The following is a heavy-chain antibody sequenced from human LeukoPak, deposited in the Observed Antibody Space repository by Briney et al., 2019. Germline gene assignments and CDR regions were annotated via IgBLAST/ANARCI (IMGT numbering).Heavy chain of an antibody. Sequence: PGGSLRLSCAASGFTFSSYSMNWVRQAPGKGLEWVSYISSSGSTIYYADSVKGRFTISRDNAKNSLYLQMNSLRAEDTAVYYCARDLRDYDFWSGYYTSFDPWGQGTLVTVSS. V-gene: IGHV3-48*04. CDR1: GFTFSSYS. J-gene: IGHJ5*02. CDR3: ARDLRDYDFWSGYYTSFDP. CDR2: ISSSGSTI. D-gene: IGHD3-3*01.